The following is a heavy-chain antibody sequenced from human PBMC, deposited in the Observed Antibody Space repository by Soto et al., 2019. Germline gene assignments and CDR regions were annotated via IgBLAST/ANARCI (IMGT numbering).Heavy chain of an antibody. CDR1: GFTFSSYA. Sequence: QVQLVESGGGVVQPGRSLRLSCAASGFTFSSYAMHWVRQAPGKGLEWVAVISYDGSNKYYADSVKGRFTISRDNSKNTLYLQMNSLRAEDTAVYYCATPPAEDYGFWSGSLGGYWGQGTLVTVSS. D-gene: IGHD3-3*01. V-gene: IGHV3-30-3*01. CDR3: ATPPAEDYGFWSGSLGGY. J-gene: IGHJ4*02. CDR2: ISYDGSNK.